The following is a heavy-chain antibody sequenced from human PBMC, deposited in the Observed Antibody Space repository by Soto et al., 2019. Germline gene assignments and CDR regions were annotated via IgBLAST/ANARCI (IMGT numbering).Heavy chain of an antibody. Sequence: PSETLSLTCTVSGGSISSSSDYWGWIRQPPGKGLEWIGSIYYSGSTYYNPSLKSRVTISVDTSKNQFSLKLSSVTAADTAVYYCASYAIEDWFDPWGQGTLVTVSS. V-gene: IGHV4-39*01. CDR1: GGSISSSSDY. J-gene: IGHJ5*02. CDR3: ASYAIEDWFDP. D-gene: IGHD3-16*01. CDR2: IYYSGST.